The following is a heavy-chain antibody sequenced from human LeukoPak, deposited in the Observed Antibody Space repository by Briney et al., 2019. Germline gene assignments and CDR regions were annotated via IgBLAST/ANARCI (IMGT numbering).Heavy chain of an antibody. V-gene: IGHV3-23*01. Sequence: PGGSLRLSCAASGFTFSSYAMSWVRQAPGKGLEWVSAISGSGGSTYYADSVKGRFTISRDNSKNTLYLQMNSPRAEDTAVYYCAKREDSLDAFDIWGQGTMVTVSS. D-gene: IGHD6-6*01. CDR2: ISGSGGST. J-gene: IGHJ3*02. CDR1: GFTFSSYA. CDR3: AKREDSLDAFDI.